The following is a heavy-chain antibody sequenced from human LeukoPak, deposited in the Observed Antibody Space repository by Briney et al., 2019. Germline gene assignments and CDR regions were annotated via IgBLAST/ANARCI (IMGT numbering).Heavy chain of an antibody. CDR3: ASHYYDILSVDY. CDR1: GGSISSSSYY. V-gene: IGHV4-39*01. Sequence: PSGTLSLTCTVSGGSISSSSYYWGWIRQPPGKGLEWIGSIYYSGSTYYNPSLKSRVTISVDTSKNQFSLKLSSVTAADTAVYYCASHYYDILSVDYWGQGTLVTVSS. D-gene: IGHD3-9*01. CDR2: IYYSGST. J-gene: IGHJ4*02.